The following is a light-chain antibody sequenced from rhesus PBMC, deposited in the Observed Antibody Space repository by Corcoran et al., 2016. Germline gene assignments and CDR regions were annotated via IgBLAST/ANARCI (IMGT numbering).Light chain of an antibody. CDR1: QGISSW. Sequence: DIQMTQSPSSLSASVGDTVTITCRASQGISSWLAWYQQKPGKAPKLLIYKASSLQSGVPSRFSGSGDGTDFTLTISSLQSEDFATYYCQQYSSRPYSFGQGTKVEIK. CDR3: QQYSSRPYS. V-gene: IGKV1-22*01. CDR2: KAS. J-gene: IGKJ2*01.